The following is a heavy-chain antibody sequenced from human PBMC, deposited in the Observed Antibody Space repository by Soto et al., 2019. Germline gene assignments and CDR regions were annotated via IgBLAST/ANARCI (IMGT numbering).Heavy chain of an antibody. CDR2: MNPNSGNT. D-gene: IGHD3-16*01. CDR1: GYTFTSYD. V-gene: IGHV1-8*01. Sequence: QVQLVQSGAEVKKHGASVKVSCKASGYTFTSYDINWVRQATGQGLEWMGWMNPNSGNTGYAQKFQGRVTITRNTSITTAYMGRSSLRSEEAAVYYCEREGVRGMDVWGQGTTVTVSS. CDR3: EREGVRGMDV. J-gene: IGHJ6*02.